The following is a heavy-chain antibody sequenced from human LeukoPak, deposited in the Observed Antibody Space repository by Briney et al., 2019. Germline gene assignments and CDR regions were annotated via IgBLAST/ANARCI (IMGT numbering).Heavy chain of an antibody. V-gene: IGHV1-2*02. CDR1: GYTFTGYY. CDR2: INPNSGGT. CDR3: ARDRCGGDCYAYAFDI. J-gene: IGHJ3*02. Sequence: ASVKVSCKASGYTFTGYYMHWVRQAPGQGLEWMGWINPNSGGTNYAQRFQGRVTMTRDTSISTAYMELSRLRSDDTAVYYCARDRCGGDCYAYAFDIWGQGTMVTVSS. D-gene: IGHD2-21*01.